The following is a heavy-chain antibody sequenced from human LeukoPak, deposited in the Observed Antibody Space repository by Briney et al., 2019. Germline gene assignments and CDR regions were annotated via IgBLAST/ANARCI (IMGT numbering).Heavy chain of an antibody. CDR2: IRNDGSNK. CDR3: AKAWNWNHDAFDI. D-gene: IGHD1-1*01. CDR1: GFTFSSYG. Sequence: GGSLRLSCAASGFTFSSYGMHWVRQAPGKGLEWVAFIRNDGSNKYYADSVKGRFTISRDNSKNTLYLQMNSLRAEDTAVYYCAKAWNWNHDAFDIWGQGTMVTVSS. V-gene: IGHV3-30*02. J-gene: IGHJ3*02.